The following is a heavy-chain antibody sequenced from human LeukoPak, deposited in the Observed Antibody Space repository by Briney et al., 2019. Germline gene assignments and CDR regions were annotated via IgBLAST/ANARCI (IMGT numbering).Heavy chain of an antibody. CDR3: ARDRVAVAGTRYFDY. D-gene: IGHD6-19*01. J-gene: IGHJ4*02. CDR2: ISSSSSYI. V-gene: IGHV3-21*01. CDR1: GFTFSSYS. Sequence: GGSLRLSCAASGFTFSSYSMNWARQAPGKGLEWVSSISSSSSYIYYADSVKGRFTISRDNAKNSLYLQMNSLRAEDTAVYYCARDRVAVAGTRYFDYWGQGTLVTVSS.